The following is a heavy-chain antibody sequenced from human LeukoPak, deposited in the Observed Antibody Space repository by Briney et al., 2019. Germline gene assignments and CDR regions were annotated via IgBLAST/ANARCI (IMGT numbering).Heavy chain of an antibody. CDR3: AGGRVGWSRAFDY. CDR2: MNPNSGNT. CDR1: GYTFTSYD. V-gene: IGHV1-8*03. Sequence: ASVKVSCKASGYTFTSYDINWVRQATGQGLEWMGWMNPNSGNTGYAQKFQGRVTITRNTSISTAYMELSSLRARDTTVYYCAGGRVGWSRAFDYWGQGTLVTVSS. D-gene: IGHD6-19*01. J-gene: IGHJ4*02.